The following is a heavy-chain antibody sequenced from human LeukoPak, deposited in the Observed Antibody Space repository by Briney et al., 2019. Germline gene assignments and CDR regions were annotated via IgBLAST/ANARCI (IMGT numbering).Heavy chain of an antibody. CDR1: GFTFSSCA. Sequence: GGSLRLSCAASGFTFSSCAMSWVRQAPGKGLEWVSAISGSGGSTYYADSVKGRFTISRDNSKNALYLQMNSLRAEDTAVYYCAKSDRAVAVSDAFDIWGQGTMVTVSS. CDR2: ISGSGGST. V-gene: IGHV3-23*01. J-gene: IGHJ3*02. D-gene: IGHD6-19*01. CDR3: AKSDRAVAVSDAFDI.